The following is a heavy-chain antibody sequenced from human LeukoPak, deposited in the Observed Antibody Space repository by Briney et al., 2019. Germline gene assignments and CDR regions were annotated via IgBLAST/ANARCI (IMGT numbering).Heavy chain of an antibody. D-gene: IGHD6-19*01. V-gene: IGHV4-34*01. Sequence: SETLSLTCAVYGGSFSGYYWSWIRQPPGKGLEWIGEINHSGSTNYNPSLKSRVTISVDTSKNQFSLELSSVTAADTAVYYCARHSRKAVAGRFDYWGQGTLVTVSS. CDR1: GGSFSGYY. CDR3: ARHSRKAVAGRFDY. J-gene: IGHJ4*02. CDR2: INHSGST.